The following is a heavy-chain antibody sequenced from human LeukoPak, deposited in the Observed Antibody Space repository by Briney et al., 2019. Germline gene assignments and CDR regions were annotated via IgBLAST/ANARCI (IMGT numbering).Heavy chain of an antibody. Sequence: PGGSLRLSCAASGFTFSTYSMNWVRQAPGKGLEWVSYISSSSSSIYYADSVKGRFTISRDNAKNPLYLQINSLRAEDTAVYYCARQNGADYYYYFDSWGQGTPVTVSS. V-gene: IGHV3-48*01. D-gene: IGHD3-22*01. CDR3: ARQNGADYYYYFDS. CDR1: GFTFSTYS. J-gene: IGHJ4*02. CDR2: ISSSSSSI.